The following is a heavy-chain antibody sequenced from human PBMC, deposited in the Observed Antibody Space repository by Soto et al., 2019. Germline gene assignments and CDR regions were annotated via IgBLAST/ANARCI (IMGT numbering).Heavy chain of an antibody. V-gene: IGHV4-39*01. Sequence: QLQLQESGPGLVKPSETLSLTCTVSGGSTSSSSYQWVWIRQPPGKGLDWIGNVYYNGNTYYNPSLKSRLTVSVDTSNNQFSLKVKSVTAADTAVYYCARLSGSYNDRYFDYWGQGTLVTVSS. CDR3: ARLSGSYNDRYFDY. J-gene: IGHJ4*02. CDR1: GGSTSSSSYQ. CDR2: VYYNGNT. D-gene: IGHD1-26*01.